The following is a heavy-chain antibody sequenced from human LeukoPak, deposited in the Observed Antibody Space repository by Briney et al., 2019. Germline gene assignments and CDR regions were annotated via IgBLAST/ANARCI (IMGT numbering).Heavy chain of an antibody. D-gene: IGHD1-26*01. CDR2: ISWNGGST. J-gene: IGHJ4*02. CDR3: ARGSGSYSTYFDF. Sequence: QSGGSLRLSCAASGFNFDDYGMTWVRQAPGEGLEWVSGISWNGGSTGYVDSVKGRFTISRDNANNSLYLQMNSLRGEDTALYYCARGSGSYSTYFDFWGQGTLVTVSS. CDR1: GFNFDDYG. V-gene: IGHV3-20*04.